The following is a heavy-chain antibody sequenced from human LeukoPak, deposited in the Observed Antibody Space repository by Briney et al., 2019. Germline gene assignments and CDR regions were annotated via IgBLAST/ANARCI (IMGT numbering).Heavy chain of an antibody. CDR3: AKDWGHRDGYTDY. CDR2: ISGSGGST. J-gene: IGHJ4*02. V-gene: IGHV3-23*01. CDR1: GFTFSSYA. D-gene: IGHD5-24*01. Sequence: GGSLRLSCAASGFTFSSYAMSWVRQAPGKGLEWVSAISGSGGSTYYAASVKGRFTISRDNSKNTLYLQMNSLRAEDTAAYYCAKDWGHRDGYTDYWGQGTLVTVSS.